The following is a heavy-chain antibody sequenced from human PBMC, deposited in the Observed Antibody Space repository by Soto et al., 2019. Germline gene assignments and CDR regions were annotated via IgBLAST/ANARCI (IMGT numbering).Heavy chain of an antibody. J-gene: IGHJ4*02. D-gene: IGHD3-10*01. V-gene: IGHV4-39*01. CDR2: IDNSGTT. Sequence: QLQLQESGPGLVKPSETLSLTCTVSGGSISYSYYFWAWIRQPPGKGLEWIGSIDNSGTTYYTPSIKSRVTISADTSKNHFSLKLSSVTAADTAVYYCASLGRDVVRRDYWGQGTLVTVSS. CDR1: GGSISYSYYF. CDR3: ASLGRDVVRRDY.